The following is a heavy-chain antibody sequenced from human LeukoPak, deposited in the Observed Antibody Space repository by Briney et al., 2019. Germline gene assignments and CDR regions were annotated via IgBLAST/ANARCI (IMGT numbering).Heavy chain of an antibody. CDR2: IYSGGST. D-gene: IGHD2-15*01. Sequence: GGSLRLSCAASGFTVSTNYLTWVRQAPGKGLEWVSVIYSGGSTYYADSVKGRFTISRDNSKNTVYLQVNSLRAEDTALYYCAKATVVAAPPYFDFWGQGTLVTVSS. CDR3: AKATVVAAPPYFDF. CDR1: GFTVSTNY. V-gene: IGHV3-53*01. J-gene: IGHJ4*02.